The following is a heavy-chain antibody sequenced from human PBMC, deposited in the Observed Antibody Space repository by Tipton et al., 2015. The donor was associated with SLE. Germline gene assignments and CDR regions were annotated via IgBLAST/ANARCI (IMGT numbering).Heavy chain of an antibody. CDR2: INHGGST. CDR3: ARNPGY. CDR1: GGFLRDYF. J-gene: IGHJ4*02. V-gene: IGHV4-34*01. Sequence: TLSLTCDVYGGFLRDYFWSWIRQPPGKGLEWIGEINHGGSTNYNPSLKSRVTISVDKSKNQFSLKVTSVTAADTAVYYCARNPGYWGRGTLVTVSS. D-gene: IGHD1-14*01.